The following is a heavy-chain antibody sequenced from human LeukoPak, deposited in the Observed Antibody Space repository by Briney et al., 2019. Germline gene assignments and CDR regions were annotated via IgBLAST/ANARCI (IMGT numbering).Heavy chain of an antibody. CDR3: ARDQFYRPYRGEAISFDY. Sequence: ASVKVSCKVSGYSLTESFMHWVRQAPGKGLEWMGGFDPEDGETIYSQKLQGRVTMTTDTSTSTAYMELRSLRSDDTAVYYCARDQFYRPYRGEAISFDYWGQGTLVTVSS. CDR2: FDPEDGET. J-gene: IGHJ4*02. D-gene: IGHD3-10*01. V-gene: IGHV1-24*01. CDR1: GYSLTESF.